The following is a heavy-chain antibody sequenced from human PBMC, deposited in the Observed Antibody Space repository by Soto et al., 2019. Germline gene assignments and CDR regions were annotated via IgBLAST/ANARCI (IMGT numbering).Heavy chain of an antibody. CDR3: ASTYYCSGGSCYQGAAEYFQH. Sequence: SETLSLICTVSGGSISSYYWSWIRQPPGKGLEWIGYIYYSGSTNYNPSLKSRVTISVDTSKNQFSLKLSSVTAADTAVYYCASTYYCSGGSCYQGAAEYFQHWGQGTLVTVSS. CDR1: GGSISSYY. D-gene: IGHD2-15*01. V-gene: IGHV4-59*01. J-gene: IGHJ1*01. CDR2: IYYSGST.